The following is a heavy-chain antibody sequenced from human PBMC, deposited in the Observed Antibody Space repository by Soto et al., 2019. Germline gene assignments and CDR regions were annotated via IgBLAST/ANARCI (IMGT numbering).Heavy chain of an antibody. D-gene: IGHD3-22*01. J-gene: IGHJ5*02. CDR3: ASPSYYDSSGYYSS. Sequence: GGSLRLSCAASGFTFSSYSMNWVRQAPGKGLEWVSYISSSSSTIYYADSVKGRFTISRDSAKNSLYLQMNSLRDEDTAVYYCASPSYYDSSGYYSSWGLGTLVTVSS. CDR2: ISSSSSTI. V-gene: IGHV3-48*02. CDR1: GFTFSSYS.